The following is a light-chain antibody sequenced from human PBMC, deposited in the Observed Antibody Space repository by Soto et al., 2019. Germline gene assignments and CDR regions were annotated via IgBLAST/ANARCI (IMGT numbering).Light chain of an antibody. CDR3: QTWGTGPWV. CDR1: SGHSSYA. CDR2: LNSDGSH. Sequence: QHVLTQSPSASASLGASVKLTCTLSSGHSSYAIAWHQQQPEKGPRYLMKLNSDGSHSKGDGIPDRFSGSSSGAERYLTISSLQSEDEADYYCQTWGTGPWVFGGGTKLTVL. J-gene: IGLJ3*02. V-gene: IGLV4-69*01.